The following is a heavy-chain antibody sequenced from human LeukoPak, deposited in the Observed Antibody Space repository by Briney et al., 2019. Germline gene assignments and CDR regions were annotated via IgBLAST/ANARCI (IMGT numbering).Heavy chain of an antibody. CDR3: ARRESITMIVVVTEDYYGMDV. CDR2: ISYDGSNK. Sequence: GGSLRLSCAASGFTFSSYAMHWVRQAPGKGLEWVAVISYDGSNKYYADSVKGRFTISRDNSKNTLYLQMNSLRAEDTAVYYCARRESITMIVVVTEDYYGMDVWGQGTTVTVSS. CDR1: GFTFSSYA. V-gene: IGHV3-30-3*01. J-gene: IGHJ6*02. D-gene: IGHD3-22*01.